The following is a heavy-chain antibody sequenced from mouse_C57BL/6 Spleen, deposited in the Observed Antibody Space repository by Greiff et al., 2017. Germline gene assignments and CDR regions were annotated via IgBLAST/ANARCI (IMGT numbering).Heavy chain of an antibody. CDR2: IYPRVGST. J-gene: IGHJ1*03. CDR1: GYTFTSYD. V-gene: IGHV1-85*01. Sequence: QVHVKQSGPELVKPGASVKLSCKASGYTFTSYDINSVKQRPGQGLAWIGWIYPRVGSTKYNEKFKGTATLTADTSSSTAYMELHSLTSEDSAVYFCARGVVANRYWYFDVWCTGTTVTVSA. D-gene: IGHD1-1*01. CDR3: ARGVVANRYWYFDV.